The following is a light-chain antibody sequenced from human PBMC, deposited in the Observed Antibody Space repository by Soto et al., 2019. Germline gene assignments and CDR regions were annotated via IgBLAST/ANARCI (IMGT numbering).Light chain of an antibody. CDR2: KAS. CDR3: QHYNSYSEA. CDR1: QTIRSW. Sequence: DIQMTQSPSTLSGSVGDRVTITCRASQTIRSWLAWSQPKPGKAPKLLIYKASTLKSGVPSRFSGSGSGTEFTRTISSLQPDDFATYYCQHYNSYSEAFGQGTKV. J-gene: IGKJ1*01. V-gene: IGKV1-5*03.